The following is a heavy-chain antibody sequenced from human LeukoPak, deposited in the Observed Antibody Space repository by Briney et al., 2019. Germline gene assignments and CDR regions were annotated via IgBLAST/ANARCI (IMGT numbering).Heavy chain of an antibody. CDR3: ARDSNSGYPA. V-gene: IGHV4-59*01. CDR1: GFTFSYY. D-gene: IGHD5-12*01. J-gene: IGHJ4*02. Sequence: GSLRLSCAASGFTFSYYWSWIRQPPGKGLEWIGYIYYSGSTNYNPSLKSRVTISVDTSKNQFSLKLSSVTAADTAVYYCARDSNSGYPAWGQGTLVTVSS. CDR2: IYYSGST.